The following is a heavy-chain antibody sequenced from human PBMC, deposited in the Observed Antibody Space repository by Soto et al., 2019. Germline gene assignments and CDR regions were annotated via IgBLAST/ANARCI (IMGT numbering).Heavy chain of an antibody. CDR2: INHSGST. D-gene: IGHD2-15*01. J-gene: IGHJ6*02. CDR3: ARGEGYCSGGSCYSGSVYYYYYGMDV. Sequence: SLPCAVYGGSFSGYYWSWIRQPPGKGLEWIGEINHSGSTNYNPSLKSRVTISVDTSKNQFSLKLSSVTAADTAVYYCARGEGYCSGGSCYSGSVYYYYYGMDVWGQGTTVTVSS. CDR1: GGSFSGYY. V-gene: IGHV4-34*01.